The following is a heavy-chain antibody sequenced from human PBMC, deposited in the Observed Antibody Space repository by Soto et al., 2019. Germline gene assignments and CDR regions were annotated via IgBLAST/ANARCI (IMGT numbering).Heavy chain of an antibody. CDR1: GFTFSSYG. V-gene: IGHV3-48*02. J-gene: IGHJ4*02. Sequence: EVQLVESGGGLVQPGGSLRLSCAASGFTFSSYGMNWVRQAPGKGLEWVSYISSSSTTIYYADSVKGRFTIFRDNAKNSLYLQLNRLRDEDTAVYYCARSPYYYDSSNYYGYWGQGTLVTVSS. CDR3: ARSPYYYDSSNYYGY. CDR2: ISSSSTTI. D-gene: IGHD3-22*01.